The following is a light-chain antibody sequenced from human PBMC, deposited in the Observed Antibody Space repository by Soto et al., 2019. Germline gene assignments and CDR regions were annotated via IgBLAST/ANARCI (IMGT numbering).Light chain of an antibody. J-gene: IGKJ4*01. Sequence: EIVLTQSPGTLSLSPGESATLSCRASQSVWNNYLAWYQQKPGQAPRLLISGASRRASGIPDRFSGSGSGTDFNLTIAILEPEDFAVYYCQQYGSSTPLTFGGGTMVEI. CDR2: GAS. CDR1: QSVWNNY. V-gene: IGKV3-20*01. CDR3: QQYGSSTPLT.